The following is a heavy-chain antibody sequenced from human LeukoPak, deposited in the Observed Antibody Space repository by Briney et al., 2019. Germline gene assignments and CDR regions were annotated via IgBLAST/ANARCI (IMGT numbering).Heavy chain of an antibody. J-gene: IGHJ4*02. CDR1: GYTFTGYY. Sequence: ASVKVSCKASGYTFTGYYKHWARQAPGQGLEWMGWINPNSGGRNYAQKFQGRVTMTRDTSISTAYMELSRLRSDDTAVYYCARESRDGYNYVDYWGQGTLVTVSS. CDR3: ARESRDGYNYVDY. D-gene: IGHD5-24*01. CDR2: INPNSGGR. V-gene: IGHV1-2*02.